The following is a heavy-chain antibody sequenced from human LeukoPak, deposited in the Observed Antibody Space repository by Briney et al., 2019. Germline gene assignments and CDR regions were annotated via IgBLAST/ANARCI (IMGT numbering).Heavy chain of an antibody. CDR1: GGSFSGYY. V-gene: IGHV4-34*01. CDR3: ARGGYYDSSGYYNGRTVFDY. J-gene: IGHJ4*02. Sequence: PSETLSLTCAVYGGSFSGYYWSWIRQPPGKGLEWIGEINHSGSTNYNPSLKSRVTISVDTSKNQFSLKLSSVTAADTAVYYCARGGYYDSSGYYNGRTVFDYWGQGTLVTVSS. D-gene: IGHD3-22*01. CDR2: INHSGST.